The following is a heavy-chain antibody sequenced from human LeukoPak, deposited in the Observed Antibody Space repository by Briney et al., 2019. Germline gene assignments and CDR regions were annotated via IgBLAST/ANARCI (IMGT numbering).Heavy chain of an antibody. Sequence: GGSLRLSCAASGFTVSNYYMSWVRKAPGKGLEWVSVIYSGGDTYYADSVKGRFTLSRDNSKNTLYLQMNSLRAEDKAVYYCTRDPDAWGQGTLVTVSS. V-gene: IGHV3-66*01. CDR2: IYSGGDT. J-gene: IGHJ5*02. CDR3: TRDPDA. CDR1: GFTVSNYY.